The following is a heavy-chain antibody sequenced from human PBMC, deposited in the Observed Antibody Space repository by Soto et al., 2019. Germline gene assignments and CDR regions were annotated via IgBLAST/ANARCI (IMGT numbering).Heavy chain of an antibody. CDR1: GGSISSGGYY. CDR2: IYYSGST. Sequence: SETLSLTCTVSGGSISSGGYYWSWIRQHPGKGLEWIGYIYYSGSTYYNPSLKSRVTISVDTSKNQFSLKLSSVTAADTAVYYCAPLRDQWLVDGGWFDPWGQGTLVTVSS. D-gene: IGHD6-19*01. CDR3: APLRDQWLVDGGWFDP. J-gene: IGHJ5*02. V-gene: IGHV4-31*03.